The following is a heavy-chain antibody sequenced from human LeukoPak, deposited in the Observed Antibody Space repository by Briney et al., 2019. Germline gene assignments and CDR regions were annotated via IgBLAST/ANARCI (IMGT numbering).Heavy chain of an antibody. CDR3: ARGCGADCPDTEYFQH. D-gene: IGHD2-21*02. CDR2: INAGNDDT. Sequence: ASVKVSCKVSGYRFTSYAFHWVRQAPGQRLEWMGWINAGNDDTEYSQNFQGRVTIIRDTSASTAYMELRSLTAEDTAVYYCARGCGADCPDTEYFQHWGQGTLVTISS. J-gene: IGHJ1*01. V-gene: IGHV1-3*01. CDR1: GYRFTSYA.